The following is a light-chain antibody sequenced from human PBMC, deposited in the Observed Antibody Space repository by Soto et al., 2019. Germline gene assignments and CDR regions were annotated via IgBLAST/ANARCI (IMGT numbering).Light chain of an antibody. J-gene: IGKJ3*01. V-gene: IGKV3-20*01. CDR2: AAS. CDR3: QQFGSSPGFT. CDR1: QSINNRY. Sequence: EIVLTQSPGTLSLSPGERATLSCRASQSINNRYLAWYQQKPGQAPRLLIYAASSRATGIPDRFSGSGSGTDFTLTISRLAPEDFAVYYCQQFGSSPGFTFGPGTKVDI.